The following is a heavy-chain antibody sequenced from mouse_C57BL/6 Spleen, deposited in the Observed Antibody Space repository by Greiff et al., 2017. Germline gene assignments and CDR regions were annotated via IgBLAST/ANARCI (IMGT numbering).Heavy chain of an antibody. CDR3: ARAGYYGSSCWDLDD. Sequence: EVQLQQSGPELVKPGASVKISCKASGYTFTDYNMDWVKQSHGKSLEWIGDINPNNGGTIYNQKFKGKATLTVDKSSSTAYMELRSLTSEDTAVXYGARAGYYGSSCWDLDDWGKGTTVTVSS. D-gene: IGHD1-1*01. CDR2: INPNNGGT. V-gene: IGHV1-18*01. J-gene: IGHJ1*03. CDR1: GYTFTDYN.